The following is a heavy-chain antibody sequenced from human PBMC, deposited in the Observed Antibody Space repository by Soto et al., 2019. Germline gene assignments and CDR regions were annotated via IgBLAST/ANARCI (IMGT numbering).Heavy chain of an antibody. CDR3: PTSFGAAWYAS. D-gene: IGHD2-15*01. V-gene: IGHV4-31*03. J-gene: IGHJ5*01. CDR2: IYYSGST. Sequence: SETLSLTCTVSGGSISSGGYYWSWIRQHPGKGLEWIGYIYYSGSTYYNPSLKSRVTIAVDTSKNPFSLKLSSVTATHMAVYYCPTSFGAAWYASWGQGTQFTVSS. CDR1: GGSISSGGYY.